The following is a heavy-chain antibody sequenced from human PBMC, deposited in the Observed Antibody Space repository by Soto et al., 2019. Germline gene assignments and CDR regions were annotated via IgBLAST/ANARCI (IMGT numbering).Heavy chain of an antibody. Sequence: GSLRLSCAASGFAFSGYEMNWVRQAPGRGLKWVSYISSGGSTIYYADSVKGRFTISRDNAKNSLYLQMNSLRAEDTAVYYCARDPNYDFWSGYRNKEGTYGMDVWGQGTTVTVSS. CDR3: ARDPNYDFWSGYRNKEGTYGMDV. D-gene: IGHD3-3*01. V-gene: IGHV3-48*03. CDR2: ISSGGSTI. CDR1: GFAFSGYE. J-gene: IGHJ6*02.